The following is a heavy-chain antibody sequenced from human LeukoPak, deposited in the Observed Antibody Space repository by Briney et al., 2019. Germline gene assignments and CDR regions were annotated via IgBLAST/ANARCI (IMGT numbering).Heavy chain of an antibody. V-gene: IGHV3-30*03. Sequence: ARSLRLSCAASGFTFTSYGMHWVRQPPGKGLEWMAVISYDGSNKYYADSVKGRFTISRDNSKNTLYLQMNSLRAEDTAVYYCTRLSGTIRDWFDPWGQGTLVTVSS. J-gene: IGHJ5*02. D-gene: IGHD4-17*01. CDR1: GFTFTSYG. CDR2: ISYDGSNK. CDR3: TRLSGTIRDWFDP.